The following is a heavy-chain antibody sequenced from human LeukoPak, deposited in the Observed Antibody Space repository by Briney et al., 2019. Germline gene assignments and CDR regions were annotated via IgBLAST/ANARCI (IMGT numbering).Heavy chain of an antibody. V-gene: IGHV4-4*07. Sequence: SETLSLTCTVSGGSISSYYWSWIRQPAGKGLEWIGRIYTSGSTNYNPSLKSRVTMPVDTSKNQFSLKLSSVTAADTAVYYCARDRDLLWFGELLPHYYYYMNVWGKGTTVTVSS. D-gene: IGHD3-10*01. CDR3: ARDRDLLWFGELLPHYYYYMNV. CDR2: IYTSGST. CDR1: GGSISSYY. J-gene: IGHJ6*03.